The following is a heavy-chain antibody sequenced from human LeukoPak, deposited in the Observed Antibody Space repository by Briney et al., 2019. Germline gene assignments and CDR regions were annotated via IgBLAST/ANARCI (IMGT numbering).Heavy chain of an antibody. CDR1: GGSISSYY. J-gene: IGHJ4*02. CDR2: IYYSGNT. Sequence: SSETLSLTCTVTGGSISSYYWSWIRQPPGKGLEGIGHIYYSGNTNYNPSLKSRVTISIDMSKNQFSLKLSSVTAADTAVYYCARLRPSYTYSYADFWGQGTLVTVS. D-gene: IGHD5-18*01. CDR3: ARLRPSYTYSYADF. V-gene: IGHV4-59*12.